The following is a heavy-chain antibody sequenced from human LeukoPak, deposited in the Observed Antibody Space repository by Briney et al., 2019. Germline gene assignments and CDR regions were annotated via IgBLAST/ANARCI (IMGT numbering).Heavy chain of an antibody. CDR2: ISYDGSNK. J-gene: IGHJ6*02. CDR1: GFTFSSYG. Sequence: GGSLRLSCAASGFTFSSYGMHWVRQAPGKGLEWVAVISYDGSNKYYADSVKGRFTISRDNSKNTLYLQMNSLRAEDTALYYCAKDRRRYGMDVWGQGTTVTVS. CDR3: AKDRRRYGMDV. V-gene: IGHV3-30*18.